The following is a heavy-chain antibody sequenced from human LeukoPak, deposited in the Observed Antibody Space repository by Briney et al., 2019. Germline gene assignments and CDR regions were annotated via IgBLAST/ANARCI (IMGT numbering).Heavy chain of an antibody. V-gene: IGHV4-39*01. D-gene: IGHD2-21*01. CDR3: AEHKGPGRLASFDY. CDR2: IYYSGST. Sequence: SETLSLTCTVSGGSISSSRYYWGWIRQPPGKGLEWFGSIYYSGSTYYNPSLKSRVTISVDTSKNQFSLKLNSVTAADTAVYYCAEHKGPGRLASFDYWGQGTLVTVSS. J-gene: IGHJ4*02. CDR1: GGSISSSRYY.